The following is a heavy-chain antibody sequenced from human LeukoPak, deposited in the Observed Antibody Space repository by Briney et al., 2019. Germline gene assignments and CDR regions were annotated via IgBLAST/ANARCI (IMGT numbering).Heavy chain of an antibody. CDR2: IHPDDSDT. Sequence: GESLKISCKGSGYTFTNYWIGWVRQLPGKGLEWRGVIHPDDSDTRYSPSFRGQVTFSVDKSIRTAYLQWSSLQASDTAIYSCARGGTGDLRFFDYWGQGTLVTVSS. V-gene: IGHV5-51*01. CDR3: ARGGTGDLRFFDY. CDR1: GYTFTNYW. D-gene: IGHD1-1*01. J-gene: IGHJ4*02.